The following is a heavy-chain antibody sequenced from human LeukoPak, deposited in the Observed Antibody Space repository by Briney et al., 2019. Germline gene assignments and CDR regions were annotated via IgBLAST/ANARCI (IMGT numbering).Heavy chain of an antibody. CDR3: ARDPGIVGATDWFDP. CDR1: GFTFSSYG. D-gene: IGHD1-26*01. Sequence: GRSLRLSCAASGFTFSSYGMHWVRQAPGKGLEWVAVISYDGSNKYYADSVKGRFTISRDNSKNTLYLQMNSLRAEDTAVYYCARDPGIVGATDWFDPWGQGTLVTVSS. V-gene: IGHV3-30*19. J-gene: IGHJ5*02. CDR2: ISYDGSNK.